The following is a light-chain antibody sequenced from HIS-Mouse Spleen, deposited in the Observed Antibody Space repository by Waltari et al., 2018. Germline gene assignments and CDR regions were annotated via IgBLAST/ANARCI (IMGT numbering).Light chain of an antibody. CDR1: SGSIASNH. Sequence: NFMLTQPHSVSESPGKTVTISCTGSSGSIASNHVQWYQQRPGSAPTTVIYEDNQRPSGVPARFSGSIDSSSNSASLTISGLKTEDEADYYCQSYDSSNWVFGGGTKLTVL. CDR3: QSYDSSNWV. CDR2: EDN. V-gene: IGLV6-57*02. J-gene: IGLJ3*02.